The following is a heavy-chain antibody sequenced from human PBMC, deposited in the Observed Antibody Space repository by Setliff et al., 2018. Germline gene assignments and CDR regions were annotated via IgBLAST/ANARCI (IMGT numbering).Heavy chain of an antibody. CDR1: GFTFSSEY. J-gene: IGHJ4*02. CDR2: ISSSSTSI. D-gene: IGHD3-22*01. V-gene: IGHV3-48*01. Sequence: HPGGSLRLSCAASGFTFSSEYMNWVRQAPGKGLEWVSYISSSSTSIYSDSVKDRFTISRDNAKKSLYLQMDSLRAEDTAVYYCVRELRVIVGVPFDYWGQGTLVTVSS. CDR3: VRELRVIVGVPFDY.